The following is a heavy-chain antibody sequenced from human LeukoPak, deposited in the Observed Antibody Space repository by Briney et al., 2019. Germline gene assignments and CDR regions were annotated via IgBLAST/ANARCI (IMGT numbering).Heavy chain of an antibody. CDR2: ISYDGSNK. CDR3: AKPSDV. V-gene: IGHV3-30*18. Sequence: GGSLRLPCAASGFTFSSYGMHWVRQAPGKGLEWVAVISYDGSNKYYADSVKGRFTISRDNSKNTLYLQMNSLRAEDTAVYYCAKPSDVWGKGTTVTVSS. J-gene: IGHJ6*04. CDR1: GFTFSSYG.